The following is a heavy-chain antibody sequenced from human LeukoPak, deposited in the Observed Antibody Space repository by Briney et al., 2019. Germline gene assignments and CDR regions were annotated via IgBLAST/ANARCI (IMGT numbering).Heavy chain of an antibody. J-gene: IGHJ6*02. CDR1: GFTPSGYD. V-gene: IGHV3-13*01. Sequence: GGSLRLSCAASGFTPSGYDMHWVRQATGKGLEWVSGIGTAGDTYYPDSVKGRFTISREDTKNSLYLQMNSLRAGDTAVYYCARDRRDAYNYYYYGMDVWGQGTTVTVSS. D-gene: IGHD1-1*01. CDR2: IGTAGDT. CDR3: ARDRRDAYNYYYYGMDV.